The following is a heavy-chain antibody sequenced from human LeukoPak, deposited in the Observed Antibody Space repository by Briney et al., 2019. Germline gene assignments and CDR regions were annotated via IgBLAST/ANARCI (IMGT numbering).Heavy chain of an antibody. Sequence: GGSLRLSCAASGFTFSSYWMNWVRQAPGKGLEWVANIKHDGSEKHYVDSVKGRFTISRDNAKNAVSLHMNSLRPEDTTIYYYAGDKVEGPTKFDSWGQGIRVTVSS. D-gene: IGHD5-24*01. J-gene: IGHJ5*01. CDR1: GFTFSSYW. CDR2: IKHDGSEK. V-gene: IGHV3-7*01. CDR3: AGDKVEGPTKFDS.